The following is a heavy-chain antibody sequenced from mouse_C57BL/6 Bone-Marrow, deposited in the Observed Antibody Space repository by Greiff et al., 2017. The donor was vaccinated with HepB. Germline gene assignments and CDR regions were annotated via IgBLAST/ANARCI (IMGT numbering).Heavy chain of an antibody. Sequence: QVQLQQSGPELVKPGASVKISCKASGYAFSSSWMNWVKQRPGKGLEWIGRIYPGDGDTNYNGKFKGKATLTADKSSSTAYMQLSSLTSEDSAVYYCASGDYDFAYWGRGTLVTVSA. V-gene: IGHV1-82*01. CDR3: ASGDYDFAY. CDR2: IYPGDGDT. J-gene: IGHJ3*01. D-gene: IGHD2-4*01. CDR1: GYAFSSSW.